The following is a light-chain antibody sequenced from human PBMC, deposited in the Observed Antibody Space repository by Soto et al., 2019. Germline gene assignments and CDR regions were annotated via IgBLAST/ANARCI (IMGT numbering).Light chain of an antibody. CDR2: GVT. V-gene: IGLV2-14*03. CDR3: TSYKTSSTYV. J-gene: IGLJ1*01. CDR1: SSDVGGYNY. Sequence: QSALTQPASVSGSPGQSITISCTGTSSDVGGYNYVSWYQQHPGKAPKLIIYGVTNRPSGVSNRFSASKSGNTASLAISGLQADDVADSYSTSYKTSSTYVFGTGTKVTVL.